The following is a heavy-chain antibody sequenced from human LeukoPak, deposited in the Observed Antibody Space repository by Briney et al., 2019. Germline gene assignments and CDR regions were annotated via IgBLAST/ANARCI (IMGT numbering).Heavy chain of an antibody. CDR3: AKSSDILTGYLYYFDY. CDR2: ISGSGGST. V-gene: IGHV3-23*01. J-gene: IGHJ4*02. CDR1: GFTFSSYW. D-gene: IGHD3-9*01. Sequence: GGSPRLSCAASGFTFSSYWMSWVRQAPGKGLEWVSAISGSGGSTYYADSVKGRFTISRDNSKNTLYLQMNSLRAEDTAVYYCAKSSDILTGYLYYFDYWGQGTLVTVSS.